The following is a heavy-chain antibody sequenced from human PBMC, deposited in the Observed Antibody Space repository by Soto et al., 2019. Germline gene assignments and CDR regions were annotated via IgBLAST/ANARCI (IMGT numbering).Heavy chain of an antibody. CDR1: GGTFSSYS. CDR3: VREPYGDYSVY. D-gene: IGHD4-17*01. V-gene: IGHV1-69*04. Sequence: SVKVSCKASGGTFSSYSINWVRQAPGQGLEWMGRITPILGIANYAQKFQGRVTITADKSTSTAYMELSSLRSEDTAVYYCVREPYGDYSVYSCQTTLFSVS. J-gene: IGHJ4*02. CDR2: ITPILGIA.